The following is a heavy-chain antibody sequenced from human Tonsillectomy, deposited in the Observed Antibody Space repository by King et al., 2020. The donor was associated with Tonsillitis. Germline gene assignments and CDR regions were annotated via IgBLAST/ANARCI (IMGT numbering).Heavy chain of an antibody. J-gene: IGHJ4*02. CDR3: AKDRAVADDCFYY. D-gene: IGHD6-19*01. CDR1: GFTFSNYG. CDR2: ISYDGSNK. Sequence: QLVQSGGGVVQPGRSLRLSCAASGFTFSNYGMHWVRQAPGKGLEWVALISYDGSNKYYADSVKGRFTISRDNSKNTLYLQMNSLRGEDTAVYYCAKDRAVADDCFYYWGQGTLVTVSS. V-gene: IGHV3-30*18.